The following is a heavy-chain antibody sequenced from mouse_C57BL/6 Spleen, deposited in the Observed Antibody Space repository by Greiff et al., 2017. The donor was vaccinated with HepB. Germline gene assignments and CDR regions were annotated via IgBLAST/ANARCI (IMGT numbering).Heavy chain of an antibody. J-gene: IGHJ1*03. CDR1: GYAFSSSW. Sequence: QVQLQQSGPELVKPGASVKISCKASGYAFSSSWMNWVKQRPGKGLEWIGRIYPGDGDTNYNGKFKGKATLTADKSSSTAYMQLSSLTSEDSAVYFCAGYSPWYFDVWGTGTTVTVSS. CDR3: AGYSPWYFDV. V-gene: IGHV1-82*01. D-gene: IGHD2-12*01. CDR2: IYPGDGDT.